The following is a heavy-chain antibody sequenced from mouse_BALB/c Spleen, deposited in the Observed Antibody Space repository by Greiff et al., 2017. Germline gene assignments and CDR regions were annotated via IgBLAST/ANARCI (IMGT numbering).Heavy chain of an antibody. D-gene: IGHD4-1*01. CDR1: GYTFTSYY. V-gene: IGHV1S81*02. Sequence: QVQLQQSGAELVKPGASVKLSCKASGYTFTSYYMYWVKQRPGQGLEWIGEINPSNGGTNFNEKFKSKATLTVDKSSSTAYMQLSSLTSEDSAVYYCTRLGPYYYAMDYWGQGTSVTVSS. CDR3: TRLGPYYYAMDY. J-gene: IGHJ4*01. CDR2: INPSNGGT.